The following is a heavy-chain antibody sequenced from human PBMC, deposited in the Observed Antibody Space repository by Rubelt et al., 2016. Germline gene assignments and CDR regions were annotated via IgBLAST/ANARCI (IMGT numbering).Heavy chain of an antibody. CDR2: ISYDGSNK. V-gene: IGHV3-30*18. Sequence: GFTFSSYGMHWVRQAPGKGLEWVAVISYDGSNKYYADSVKGRFTISRDNSKNTLYLQMNSLRAEDTAVYYCGKDPWHPRVGSGSYRDTKNYYYYYGMDVWGQGTTVTVSS. CDR3: GKDPWHPRVGSGSYRDTKNYYYYYGMDV. D-gene: IGHD3-10*01. CDR1: GFTFSSYG. J-gene: IGHJ6*02.